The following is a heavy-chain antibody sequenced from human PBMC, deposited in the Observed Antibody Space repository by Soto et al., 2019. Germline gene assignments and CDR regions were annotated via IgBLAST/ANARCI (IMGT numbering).Heavy chain of an antibody. CDR2: TYYRSKWYN. J-gene: IGHJ6*02. CDR3: ARASGYDLGGYYYYGMDV. CDR1: GDSVSSNSAA. Sequence: SQTLSLTCAIPGDSVSSNSAAWNWIRQSPSRGLEWLGRTYYRSKWYNDYAVSVKSRITINPDTSKNQFSLQLNSVTPEDTAVYYCARASGYDLGGYYYYGMDVWGQGTTVTVSS. V-gene: IGHV6-1*01. D-gene: IGHD5-12*01.